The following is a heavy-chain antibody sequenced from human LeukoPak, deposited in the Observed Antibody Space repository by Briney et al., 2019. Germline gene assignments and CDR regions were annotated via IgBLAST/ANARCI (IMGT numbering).Heavy chain of an antibody. D-gene: IGHD2-2*01. V-gene: IGHV3-21*01. CDR2: ISSISSYI. CDR3: ARDGGGGRYCSSTSCPLAGTVYYYMDV. CDR1: GFTFSSYI. J-gene: IGHJ6*03. Sequence: PGGSLRLSCAASGFTFSSYIMNWVRQAPGKGLEWVSSISSISSYIYYADSVKGRFTITRDNAKNSLYLQMNSLRAEDTAVYYCARDGGGGRYCSSTSCPLAGTVYYYMDVWGKGTTVTVSS.